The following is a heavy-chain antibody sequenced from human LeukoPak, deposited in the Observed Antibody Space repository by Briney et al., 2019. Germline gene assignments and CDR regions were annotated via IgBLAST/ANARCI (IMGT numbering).Heavy chain of an antibody. V-gene: IGHV1-8*01. Sequence: ASVKVSCKASGYTFTSYDTNWVRQAPGQGLEWMGWMNPNSGNTGYAQKFQGRVTMTRNTSISTAYMELSSLRSEDTAVYYCARGLCSSTSCYLEWFDPWGQGTLVTVSS. CDR1: GYTFTSYD. CDR3: ARGLCSSTSCYLEWFDP. J-gene: IGHJ5*02. CDR2: MNPNSGNT. D-gene: IGHD2-2*01.